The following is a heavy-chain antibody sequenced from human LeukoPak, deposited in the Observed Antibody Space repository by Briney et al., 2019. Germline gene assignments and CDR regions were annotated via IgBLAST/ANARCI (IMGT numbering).Heavy chain of an antibody. CDR1: GITLSNYG. CDR2: ISDGGGRT. J-gene: IGHJ4*02. CDR3: AKRGVVIRVILVGFHKEAYYFDS. Sequence: ETGGSLRLSCAVSGITLSNYGMSWVRQAPGKGLEWVAGISDGGGRTNYADSVKGRFTISRDNPKSTLYLQMNSLRAEDTAVYFCAKRGVVIRVILVGFHKEAYYFDSWGQGALVTVSS. D-gene: IGHD3-22*01. V-gene: IGHV3-23*01.